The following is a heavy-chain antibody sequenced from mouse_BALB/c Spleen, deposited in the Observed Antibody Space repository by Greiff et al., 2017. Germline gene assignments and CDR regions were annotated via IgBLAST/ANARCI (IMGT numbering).Heavy chain of an antibody. CDR2: INPSTGYT. D-gene: IGHD2-14*01. CDR1: GYTFTSYW. V-gene: IGHV1-7*01. Sequence: QVQLKESGAELAKPGASVKMSCKASGYTFTSYWMHWVKQRPGQGLEWIGYINPSTGYTEYNQKFKDKATLTADKSSSTAYMQLSSLTSEDSAVYYCARSDRYDRYAMGYWGQGTSVTVSS. CDR3: ARSDRYDRYAMGY. J-gene: IGHJ4*01.